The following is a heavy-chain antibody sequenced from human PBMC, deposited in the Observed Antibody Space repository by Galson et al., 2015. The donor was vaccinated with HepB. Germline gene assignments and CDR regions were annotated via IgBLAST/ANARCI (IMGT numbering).Heavy chain of an antibody. Sequence: LRLSCAASGFTFSSYSMNWVRQAPGKGLEWVAVISYDGRNKYYADSVKGRFTISRDNTKNSLYLQMNSLRAEDTAVYYCARDKPTVTPGYYFDYWGQGTLVTVSP. D-gene: IGHD4-17*01. J-gene: IGHJ4*02. V-gene: IGHV3-30*03. CDR2: ISYDGRNK. CDR1: GFTFSSYS. CDR3: ARDKPTVTPGYYFDY.